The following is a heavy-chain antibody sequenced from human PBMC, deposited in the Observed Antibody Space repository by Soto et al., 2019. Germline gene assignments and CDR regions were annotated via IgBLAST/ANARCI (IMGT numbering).Heavy chain of an antibody. D-gene: IGHD2-15*01. V-gene: IGHV3-33*01. J-gene: IGHJ4*02. Sequence: GGSLRLSCTASGFTFSDYAMHWVRQAPGEGLEWVSVISYDGTIKYYGASVKGRFTISRDDSKNTLYLQMNSLRAEDTAVYYCTRWFCSGGSCYYDYWGQGTLVTVSS. CDR3: TRWFCSGGSCYYDY. CDR1: GFTFSDYA. CDR2: ISYDGTIK.